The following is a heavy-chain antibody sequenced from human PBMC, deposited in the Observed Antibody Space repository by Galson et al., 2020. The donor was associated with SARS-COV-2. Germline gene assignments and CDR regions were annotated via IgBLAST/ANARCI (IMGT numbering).Heavy chain of an antibody. CDR1: GYTFTSYG. Sequence: ASVKVSCKASGYTFTSYGISWVRQAPGQGLEWMGWISAYNGNTNYAQKLQGRVTMTTDTSTSTAYMDLRSLRSDDTAVYYCARDSLSMVRGVIIHYYYYGMDVWGQGITVTVSS. CDR2: ISAYNGNT. J-gene: IGHJ6*02. V-gene: IGHV1-18*01. D-gene: IGHD3-10*01. CDR3: ARDSLSMVRGVIIHYYYYGMDV.